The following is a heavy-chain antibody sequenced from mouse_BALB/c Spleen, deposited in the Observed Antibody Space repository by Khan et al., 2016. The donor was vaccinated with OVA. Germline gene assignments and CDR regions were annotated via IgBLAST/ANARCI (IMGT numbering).Heavy chain of an antibody. V-gene: IGHV3-6*02. CDR2: IRYEGTN. Sequence: EVQLQESGPGLVKPSQSLSLTCSVTGFSISSGYYCNLIRQPPGNLLEWMGFIRYEGTNNYNTPLNNRILITRDTSKNQFFLKLNSVTTEDTATYYCARDYYGSSWYFDVWGAGTTVTVSS. J-gene: IGHJ1*01. CDR1: GFSISSGYY. CDR3: ARDYYGSSWYFDV. D-gene: IGHD1-1*01.